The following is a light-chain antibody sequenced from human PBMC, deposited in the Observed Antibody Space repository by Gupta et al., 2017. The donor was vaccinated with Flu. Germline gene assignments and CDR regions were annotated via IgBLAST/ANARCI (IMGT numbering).Light chain of an antibody. CDR2: GAS. J-gene: IGKJ3*01. CDR1: QNINFN. Sequence: PATLSVTPGEGATLSCRASQNINFNLAWYQQKPGQAPRLLIHGASTRATDIPSRFSGSGSGTDFTLTISSLQSDDSAVYYCQQDNDWPQAFGHGTKVDIK. V-gene: IGKV3-15*01. CDR3: QQDNDWPQA.